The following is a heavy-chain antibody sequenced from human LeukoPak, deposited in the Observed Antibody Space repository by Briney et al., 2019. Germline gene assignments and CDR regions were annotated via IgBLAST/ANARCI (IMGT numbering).Heavy chain of an antibody. Sequence: GGSLRLSCAASGFTFSFNSMHWVRHGPGKGLVWVSRIKRDGSGTTYADSVKGRVTISRDNAKNTLYLQMNSLRAEDTAVYYCARSSGFGMDVWGQGPTVTVSS. D-gene: IGHD3-22*01. CDR2: IKRDGSGT. CDR1: GFTFSFNS. CDR3: ARSSGFGMDV. J-gene: IGHJ6*02. V-gene: IGHV3-74*01.